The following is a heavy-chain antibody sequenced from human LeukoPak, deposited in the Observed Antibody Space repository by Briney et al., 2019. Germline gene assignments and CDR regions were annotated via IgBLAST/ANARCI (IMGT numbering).Heavy chain of an antibody. CDR1: GFTFSSYA. CDR3: ARAPRNWGFDDY. CDR2: ISYDGSNK. J-gene: IGHJ4*02. Sequence: GGSLRLSCAASGFTFSSYAMHWVRQAPGKGLEWVAVISYDGSNKYYADSVKGRFTISRDNSKNTLYLQMNSLRAEDTAVYYCARAPRNWGFDDYWGQGTLVTVSS. V-gene: IGHV3-30-3*01. D-gene: IGHD7-27*01.